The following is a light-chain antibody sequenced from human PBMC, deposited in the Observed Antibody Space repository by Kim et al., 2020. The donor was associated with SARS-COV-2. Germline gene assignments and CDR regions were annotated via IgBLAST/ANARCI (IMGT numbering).Light chain of an antibody. CDR2: GKN. J-gene: IGLJ3*02. CDR1: SLRSYY. CDR3: NSRDSSGNHWV. V-gene: IGLV3-19*01. Sequence: ALGQTVSITGHGHSLRSYYASWYQQQPGQAPVLVIYGKNNRPSGIPDRFSGFSSGNTASLTITGGQAEDEADYYCNSRDSSGNHWVFGGGTQLTVL.